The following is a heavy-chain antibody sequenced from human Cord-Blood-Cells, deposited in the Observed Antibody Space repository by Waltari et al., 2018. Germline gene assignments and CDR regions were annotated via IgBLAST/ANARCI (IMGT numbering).Heavy chain of an antibody. Sequence: QVQLVQSGAEVKKPGSSGKVSCKASGGTFSSYAISWVRQAPGQGLEWMGRIITILGISNYAKKFKGRVTITADKSTRTAYMELSSLRAEGTAVYYCARESSWKGSSGYYLGFDYWGQGTLVTVSS. CDR1: GGTFSSYA. V-gene: IGHV1-69*09. D-gene: IGHD3-22*01. CDR2: IITILGIS. CDR3: ARESSWKGSSGYYLGFDY. J-gene: IGHJ4*02.